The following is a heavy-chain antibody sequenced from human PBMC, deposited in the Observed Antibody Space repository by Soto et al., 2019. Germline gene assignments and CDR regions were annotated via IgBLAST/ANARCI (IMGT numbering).Heavy chain of an antibody. CDR3: ARDLPPDYYYYGMDV. J-gene: IGHJ6*02. CDR1: GGTFSSYA. V-gene: IGHV1-69*13. CDR2: IIPIFGTA. Sequence: GASVKVSCKASGGTFSSYAISWVRQAPGQGLEWMGGIIPIFGTANYAQKFQGRVTITADESTSTAYMELSSLRSEDTAVYYCARDLPPDYYYYGMDVWGQGTTVTVSS.